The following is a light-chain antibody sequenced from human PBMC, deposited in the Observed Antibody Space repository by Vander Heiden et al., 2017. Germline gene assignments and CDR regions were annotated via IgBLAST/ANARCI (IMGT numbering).Light chain of an antibody. CDR3: QQYDNLVT. CDR1: QDISNY. J-gene: IGKJ4*01. V-gene: IGKV1-33*01. CDR2: DAS. Sequence: DIQMTQSPSSLSASVGHRVTITCQASQDISNYLNWYQQKPGKAPKLLIYDASNLETGVPSRFSGSGYGTDFTFTISSLQPEDIATYYCQQYDNLVTFGGGTKVEIK.